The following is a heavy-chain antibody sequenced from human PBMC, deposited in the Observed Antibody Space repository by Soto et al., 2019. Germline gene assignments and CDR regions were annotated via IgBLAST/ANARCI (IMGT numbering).Heavy chain of an antibody. J-gene: IGHJ4*02. CDR1: GFTFSRYT. Sequence: QVQLVESGGGVVQPGRSLRLSCAASGFTFSRYTMHWVRQAPGKGLEWLTLIAYDGDIKYYADSVKGRFAVSRDNSQNTRDLQMNSLTPEDTALDYCARAGGSSSPATRYFEHWGQGTLVTVSS. CDR3: ARAGGSSSPATRYFEH. V-gene: IGHV3-30*09. CDR2: IAYDGDIK. D-gene: IGHD6-6*01.